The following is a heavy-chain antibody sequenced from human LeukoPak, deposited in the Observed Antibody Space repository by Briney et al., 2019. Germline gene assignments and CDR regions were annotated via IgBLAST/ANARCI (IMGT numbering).Heavy chain of an antibody. J-gene: IGHJ6*03. CDR1: GFTFSSYS. V-gene: IGHV3-21*01. CDR3: ARENYGDYVQNPTMDV. D-gene: IGHD4-17*01. CDR2: ISSSSSYI. Sequence: GGSLRLSCAASGFTFSSYSMNWVRQAPGKGLEWVSSISSSSSYIYYADSVKGRFTISRDNAKNSLYLQMNSLRAEDTAVYYCARENYGDYVQNPTMDVWGKGTTVTISS.